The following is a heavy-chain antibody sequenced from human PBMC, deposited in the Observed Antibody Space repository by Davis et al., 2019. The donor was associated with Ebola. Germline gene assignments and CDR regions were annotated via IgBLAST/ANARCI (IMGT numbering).Heavy chain of an antibody. CDR1: GFTFSSYG. CDR2: ISSSSTTK. CDR3: ARVEKQVLDH. V-gene: IGHV3-48*02. J-gene: IGHJ4*02. Sequence: GGSLRLSCAASGFTFSSYGMHWVRQAPGRGLEWVSYISSSSTTKYYADSVKGRFTISRDNAKNLLYLQMNSLRDEDTALYYCARVEKQVLDHWGQGTLVTVSS. D-gene: IGHD6-13*01.